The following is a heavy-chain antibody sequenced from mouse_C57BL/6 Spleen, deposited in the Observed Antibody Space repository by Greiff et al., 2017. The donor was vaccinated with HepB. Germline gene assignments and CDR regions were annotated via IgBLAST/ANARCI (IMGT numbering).Heavy chain of an antibody. CDR2: INPNYGTT. CDR1: GYSFTDYN. Sequence: EVKVVESGPELVKPGASVKISCKASGYSFTDYNMNWVKQSNGKSLEWIGVINPNYGTTSYNQKFKGKATLTVDQSSSTAYMQLNSLTSEDSAVYYCARERDRLGANAMDYWGQGTSVTVSS. J-gene: IGHJ4*01. V-gene: IGHV1-39*01. CDR3: ARERDRLGANAMDY. D-gene: IGHD3-1*01.